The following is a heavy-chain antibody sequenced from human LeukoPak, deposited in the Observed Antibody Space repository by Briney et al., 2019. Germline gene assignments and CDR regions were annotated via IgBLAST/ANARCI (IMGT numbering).Heavy chain of an antibody. D-gene: IGHD6-6*01. J-gene: IGHJ6*04. CDR1: GGTSSGNY. CDR2: INHSGSN. Sequence: SETLSLTCVGYGGTSSGNYWTWIRPSPGKGLEWIGQINHSGSNNYKTSLKSRVTISVDTSKNQFSLKLSSVTAADTAVYYWVSPSKYYGMDVWGKGTTVSVCS. V-gene: IGHV4-34*01. CDR3: VSPSKYYGMDV.